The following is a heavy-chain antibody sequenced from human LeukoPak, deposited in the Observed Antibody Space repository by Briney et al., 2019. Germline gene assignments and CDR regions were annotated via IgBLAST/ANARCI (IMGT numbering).Heavy chain of an antibody. D-gene: IGHD6-13*01. Sequence: ASVKVSFKVSGYTLTELSMHWVRQAPGKGLEWMGGFDPEDGETIYAQKFQGRVTMTEDTSTDTAYMELSGLRSEDTAVYYCATSGLAAAGTFGWYFDLWGRGTLVTVSS. CDR1: GYTLTELS. V-gene: IGHV1-24*01. CDR2: FDPEDGET. J-gene: IGHJ2*01. CDR3: ATSGLAAAGTFGWYFDL.